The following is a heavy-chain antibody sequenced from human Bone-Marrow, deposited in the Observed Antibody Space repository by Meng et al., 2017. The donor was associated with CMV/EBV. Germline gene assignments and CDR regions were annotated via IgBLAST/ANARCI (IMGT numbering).Heavy chain of an antibody. Sequence: GESLKISCAASGFTFSSYWMSWVRQAPGKGLEWVANIKQDGSEKYYVDSVKGRFTISRDNAKNSLYLQMNSLRAEDTAVYYCARVVVVAATQGRTGWFDPWGQGTLVTFSS. CDR1: GFTFSSYW. D-gene: IGHD2-15*01. CDR2: IKQDGSEK. J-gene: IGHJ5*02. CDR3: ARVVVVAATQGRTGWFDP. V-gene: IGHV3-7*01.